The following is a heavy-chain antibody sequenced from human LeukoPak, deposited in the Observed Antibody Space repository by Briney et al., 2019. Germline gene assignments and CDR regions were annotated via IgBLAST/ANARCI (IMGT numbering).Heavy chain of an antibody. D-gene: IGHD2-2*01. J-gene: IGHJ4*01. CDR1: GFTFSSYD. CDR3: ARDTRGESDY. CDR2: IGTAGNT. V-gene: IGHV3-13*01. Sequence: GGSLRLSCAASGFTFSSYDMHWVRQATGKGLEWVSAIGTAGNTYYLGSVKGRFTISRENAKNSLYLQMNSLRDGDTAVYYCARDTRGESDYWGHGTLVTVSS.